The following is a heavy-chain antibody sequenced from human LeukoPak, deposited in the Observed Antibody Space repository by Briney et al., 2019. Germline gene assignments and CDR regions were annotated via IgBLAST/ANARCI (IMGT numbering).Heavy chain of an antibody. CDR1: GFTFGSYA. Sequence: GGSLRLSCAASGFTFGSYAMHWVRQLPARGLEWVSSVSWNGRSIGYAGSVRGRFTIFSDNAFNYLYLQMNSLVVDAKALYYFAKAKEQIEMATAPGAFDIWGQGTMVTVSS. CDR3: AKAKEQIEMATAPGAFDI. V-gene: IGHV3-9*01. CDR2: VSWNGRSI. J-gene: IGHJ3*02. D-gene: IGHD5-24*01.